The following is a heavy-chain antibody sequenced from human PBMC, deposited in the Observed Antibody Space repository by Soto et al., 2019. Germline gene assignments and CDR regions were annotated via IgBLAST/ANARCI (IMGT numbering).Heavy chain of an antibody. D-gene: IGHD2-15*01. J-gene: IGHJ3*02. CDR3: ARDKDGGGSLSAFDI. CDR2: ISSSSSTI. Sequence: GGSLRLSCAASGFTFSSYSMNWVRQAPGKGLEWVSYISSSSSTIYYADSVKGRFTISRDNAKNSLYLQMNSLRAEDTAVYYCARDKDGGGSLSAFDIWGQGTMVTVSS. V-gene: IGHV3-48*01. CDR1: GFTFSSYS.